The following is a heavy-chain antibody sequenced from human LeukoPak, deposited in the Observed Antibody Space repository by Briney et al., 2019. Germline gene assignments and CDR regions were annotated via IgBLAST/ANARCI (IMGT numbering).Heavy chain of an antibody. CDR2: INHSGST. CDR3: ARDIAAAGPWYFDL. J-gene: IGHJ2*01. V-gene: IGHV4-34*01. D-gene: IGHD6-13*01. CDR1: GGSLNDHY. Sequence: PSETLSLTCAVYGGSLNDHYWSWIRQPPGKGLEWIGEINHSGSTNYNPSLKSRVTISVDTSKNQFSLRLSSVAAADTAVYYCARDIAAAGPWYFDLWGRGTLVTVSS.